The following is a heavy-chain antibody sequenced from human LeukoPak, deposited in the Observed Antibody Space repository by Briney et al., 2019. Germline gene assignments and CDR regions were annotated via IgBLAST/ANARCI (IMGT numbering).Heavy chain of an antibody. V-gene: IGHV1-2*02. CDR1: GYTFTGYY. CDR2: INPNSGGT. CDR3: ARDRPPRAFDI. J-gene: IGHJ3*02. Sequence: EASVKLSCKASGYTFTGYYMHWVRQAPGQGLEWMGWINPNSGGTNYAQKFQGRVTMTRDTSISTAYMELTRLRSDDTAVYYCARDRPPRAFDIWGQGTMVTVSS. D-gene: IGHD6-6*01.